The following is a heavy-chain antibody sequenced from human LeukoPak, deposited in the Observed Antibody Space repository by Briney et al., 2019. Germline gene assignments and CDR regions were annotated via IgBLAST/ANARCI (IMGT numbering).Heavy chain of an antibody. CDR3: ARTDYDFWSGHRNYYYYGMDV. J-gene: IGHJ6*02. CDR1: GYTFTSYD. D-gene: IGHD3-3*01. Sequence: ASVKVSCKASGYTFTSYDINWVRQATGQGLEWMGWMNPNSGNTGYAQKFQGRVTMTRSTSISTAYMELSSLRSEDTAVYYCARTDYDFWSGHRNYYYYGMDVWGQGTTVTVSS. V-gene: IGHV1-8*01. CDR2: MNPNSGNT.